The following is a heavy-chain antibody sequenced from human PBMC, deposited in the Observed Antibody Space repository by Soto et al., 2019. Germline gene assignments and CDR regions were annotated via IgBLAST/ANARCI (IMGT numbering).Heavy chain of an antibody. D-gene: IGHD3-3*01. V-gene: IGHV4-39*01. CDR3: ARMGDFWSGPGELDP. CDR1: GGSISSSNYY. J-gene: IGHJ5*02. Sequence: QLQLRESGPGLVKPSETLSLTCTVSGGSISSSNYYWAWIRQSPGKGLEWIGSVYYNGFTYYNPSLKGRVTISVDTSKNQFSLKLTSVTAADTAVCYCARMGDFWSGPGELDPWGQGTLVTVSS. CDR2: VYYNGFT.